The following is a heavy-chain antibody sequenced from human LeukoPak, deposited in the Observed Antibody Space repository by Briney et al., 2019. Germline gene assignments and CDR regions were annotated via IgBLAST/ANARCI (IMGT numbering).Heavy chain of an antibody. CDR2: VNPSGGST. Sequence: RASVKVSCKASGYTFSNYYMHWVRQAPGQGLEWVGMVNPSGGSTTYAQKFQGRVTMTRDTSTSTVYMELSSLRSEDTAVYYCAKAEGLGASGGVFDIWGQGTVVTVSS. V-gene: IGHV1-46*01. J-gene: IGHJ3*02. D-gene: IGHD2-8*01. CDR1: GYTFSNYY. CDR3: AKAEGLGASGGVFDI.